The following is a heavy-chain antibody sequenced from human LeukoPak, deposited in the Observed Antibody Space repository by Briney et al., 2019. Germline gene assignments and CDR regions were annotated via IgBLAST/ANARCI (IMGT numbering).Heavy chain of an antibody. D-gene: IGHD6-13*01. Sequence: GGYLRLSCAASGFTFSDHYMDWVRQAPGKGLEWVGRTRNKANSYTTEYAASVKGRFTISRDDSKNSLYLQMNSLKTEDTAVYYCARGIAAAGKYDYWGQGTLVTVSS. CDR2: TRNKANSYTT. J-gene: IGHJ4*02. V-gene: IGHV3-72*01. CDR3: ARGIAAAGKYDY. CDR1: GFTFSDHY.